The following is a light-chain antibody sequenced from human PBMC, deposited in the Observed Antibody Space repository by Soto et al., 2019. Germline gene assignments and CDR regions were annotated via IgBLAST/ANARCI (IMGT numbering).Light chain of an antibody. CDR2: EVT. J-gene: IGLJ1*01. CDR1: SRDVGTYNL. Sequence: QSVLTQPASVSGSPGQSITISCTGSSRDVGTYNLVSWYQQHPGEAPKLMIYEVTKRPSGVSNRFSGSKSGNTASLTISGLQAEDEADYYCCSYAGSSYVFGTGTKVTVL. V-gene: IGLV2-23*02. CDR3: CSYAGSSYV.